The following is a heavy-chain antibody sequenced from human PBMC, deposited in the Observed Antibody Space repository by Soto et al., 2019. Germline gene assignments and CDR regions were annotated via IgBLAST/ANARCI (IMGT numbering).Heavy chain of an antibody. D-gene: IGHD2-2*01. CDR2: ISYDGSNK. CDR1: GFTFSSYG. Sequence: QVQLVESGGGVVQPGRSLRLSCAASGFTFSSYGMHWVRQAPGKGLEWVAVISYDGSNKYYADSVKGRFTISRDNSKNTLYLQMNSLRAEDTAVYYCAKDIIVVVPAANYYYGMDVCGQGTTVTVSS. CDR3: AKDIIVVVPAANYYYGMDV. V-gene: IGHV3-30*18. J-gene: IGHJ6*02.